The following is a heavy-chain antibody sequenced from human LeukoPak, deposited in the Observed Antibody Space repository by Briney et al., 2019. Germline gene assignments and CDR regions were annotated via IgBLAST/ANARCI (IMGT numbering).Heavy chain of an antibody. J-gene: IGHJ5*02. D-gene: IGHD2-2*01. CDR1: GFTFDDYA. CDR3: AKGRDKYQLLSKNWFDP. Sequence: GGSLRLSCAASGFTFDDYAMHWVRQAPGKGLEWVSGISGSIGCADSVKGRFTISRDNAKNSLYLQMNSLRAEDTALYYCAKGRDKYQLLSKNWFDPWGQGTLVTVSS. CDR2: ISGSI. V-gene: IGHV3-9*01.